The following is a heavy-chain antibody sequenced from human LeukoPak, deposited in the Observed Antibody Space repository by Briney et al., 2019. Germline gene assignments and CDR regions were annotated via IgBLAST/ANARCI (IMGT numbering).Heavy chain of an antibody. CDR1: GDSVSSNSAA. Sequence: SQTLSLTCAISGDSVSSNSAAWNWIRQSPSRGLEWLGRTYYRSKWYNDYAVSVKGRITINPDTSRNQFSLQLNSVTPEDTAVYYCARGYYYGSGSYYYYGMDVWGQGTTVTVSS. J-gene: IGHJ6*02. CDR2: TYYRSKWYN. V-gene: IGHV6-1*01. CDR3: ARGYYYGSGSYYYYGMDV. D-gene: IGHD3-10*01.